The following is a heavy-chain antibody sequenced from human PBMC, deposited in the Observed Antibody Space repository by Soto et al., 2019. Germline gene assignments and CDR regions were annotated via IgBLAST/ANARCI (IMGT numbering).Heavy chain of an antibody. CDR1: GFTVSSNY. J-gene: IGHJ3*01. CDR3: ASDYYDSSANMRGI. CDR2: IYSGGST. V-gene: IGHV3-53*04. Sequence: GGSLRLSCAASGFTVSSNYMSWVRQAPGKGLEWVSVIYSGGSTYYADSVKGRFTISRHNSKNTLYLQMNSLRAEDTAVYYCASDYYDSSANMRGIWGQGTMVTVSS. D-gene: IGHD3-22*01.